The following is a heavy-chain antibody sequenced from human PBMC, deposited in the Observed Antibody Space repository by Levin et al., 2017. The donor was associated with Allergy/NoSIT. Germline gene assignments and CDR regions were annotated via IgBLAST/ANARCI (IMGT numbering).Heavy chain of an antibody. J-gene: IGHJ4*02. CDR1: GFTFSSYA. CDR3: ARSSRGYGTFDY. D-gene: IGHD5-12*01. CDR2: IYASADSI. Sequence: EGSLRLSCAASGFTFSSYAMSWVRQAPGKGLEWVSAIYASADSIYYSDSVKGRFTISRDSSKNTLYLHMNSLRAEDTAVYYCARSSRGYGTFDYWGQGTLVTVSS. V-gene: IGHV3-23*01.